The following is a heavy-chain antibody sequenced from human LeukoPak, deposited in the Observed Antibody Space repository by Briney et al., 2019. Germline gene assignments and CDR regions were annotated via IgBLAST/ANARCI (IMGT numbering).Heavy chain of an antibody. CDR2: IIPILGIA. Sequence: SVKVSCKASGGTFSSYAVSWVRQAPGQGLEWMGRIIPILGIANYAQKFQGRVTITADKSTSTAYMELSSLRSEDTAVYYCSQDGGRSTHYWGQGTLVTVSS. CDR3: SQDGGRSTHY. V-gene: IGHV1-69*04. CDR1: GGTFSSYA. J-gene: IGHJ4*02. D-gene: IGHD3-16*01.